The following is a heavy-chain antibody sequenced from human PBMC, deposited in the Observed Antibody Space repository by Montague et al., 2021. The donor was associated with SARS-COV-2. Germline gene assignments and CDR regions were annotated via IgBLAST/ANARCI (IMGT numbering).Heavy chain of an antibody. Sequence: IYYSVRTYYSPSLKSRVTISVDTSKNQFSLKLSSLTAADTAVDYCSRVQGITMIVVVIGAFDIWGQGTM. D-gene: IGHD3-22*01. J-gene: IGHJ3*02. V-gene: IGHV4-31*02. CDR3: SRVQGITMIVVVIGAFDI. CDR2: IYYSVRT.